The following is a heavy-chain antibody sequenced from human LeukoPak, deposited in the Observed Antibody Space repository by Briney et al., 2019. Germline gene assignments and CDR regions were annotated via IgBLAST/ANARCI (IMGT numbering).Heavy chain of an antibody. CDR1: GGTFSSYA. D-gene: IGHD5-12*01. Sequence: GSSVKISCKASGGTFSSYAISWVRQAPGQGLEWMGRIIPISGIANYAQKFQGRVTITADKSTSTAYMELSSLRSEDTAVYYCARRNSGYDGAFDIWGQGTMVTVSS. J-gene: IGHJ3*02. V-gene: IGHV1-69*04. CDR2: IIPISGIA. CDR3: ARRNSGYDGAFDI.